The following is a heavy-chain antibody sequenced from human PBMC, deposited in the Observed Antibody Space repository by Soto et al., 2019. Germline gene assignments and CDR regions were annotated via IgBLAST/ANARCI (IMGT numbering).Heavy chain of an antibody. J-gene: IGHJ5*02. CDR2: IYYSGST. Sequence: SETLSLTCTVSGGSISSGGYYWSWIRQHPGKGLEWIGYIYYSGSTYYNPSLKSRVTTSVDTSKNQFSLKLSSVTAADTAVYYCARYWVRGVIAAYASDHHNWFDPWGQGTLVTVSS. CDR1: GGSISSGGYY. V-gene: IGHV4-31*03. D-gene: IGHD3-10*01. CDR3: ARYWVRGVIAAYASDHHNWFDP.